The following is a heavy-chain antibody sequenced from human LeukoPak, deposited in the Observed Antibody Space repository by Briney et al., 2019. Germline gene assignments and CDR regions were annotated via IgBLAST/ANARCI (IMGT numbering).Heavy chain of an antibody. CDR1: GGSISSGGYY. Sequence: PSETLSLTCTVSGGSISSGGYYWSWIRQPPGKGLEWIGYIYYSGSTNYNPSLKSRVTISVDTSKNQFSLKLSSVTAADTAVYYCARDVSSLGPNPGNWFDPWGQGTLVTVSS. J-gene: IGHJ5*02. V-gene: IGHV4-61*08. D-gene: IGHD7-27*01. CDR3: ARDVSSLGPNPGNWFDP. CDR2: IYYSGST.